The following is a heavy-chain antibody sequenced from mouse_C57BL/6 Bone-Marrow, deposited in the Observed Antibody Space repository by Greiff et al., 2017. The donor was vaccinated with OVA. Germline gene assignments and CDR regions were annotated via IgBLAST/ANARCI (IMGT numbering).Heavy chain of an antibody. D-gene: IGHD1-1*01. V-gene: IGHV8-8*01. Sequence: QVTLKVSGPGILQPSQTLSLTCSFSGFSLSTFGMGVCWIRQPPGKGLEWLAHIWWADDKYYNPALKSRPTISKDTSKNQVFLKVANVDTADTATYYCARSYYGGYFDVWGTGTTVTVSS. CDR1: GFSLSTFGMG. J-gene: IGHJ1*03. CDR3: ARSYYGGYFDV. CDR2: IWWADDK.